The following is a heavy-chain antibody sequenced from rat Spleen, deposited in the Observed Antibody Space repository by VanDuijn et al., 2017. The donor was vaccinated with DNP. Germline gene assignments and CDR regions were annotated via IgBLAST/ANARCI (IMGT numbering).Heavy chain of an antibody. Sequence: EVKLVESGGGLVQPGRSLKLSCAASGFNFNDYWMGWVRQAPGKGLEWIGQINKDSRTIDYSPSLKEKITISRDNAQNTLYLQMSKVGSEDTAIYYCAKGPNYGGWSDYFDYWGQGVMVTVSS. D-gene: IGHD1-11*01. V-gene: IGHV4-2*01. CDR3: AKGPNYGGWSDYFDY. CDR1: GFNFNDYW. J-gene: IGHJ2*01. CDR2: INKDSRTI.